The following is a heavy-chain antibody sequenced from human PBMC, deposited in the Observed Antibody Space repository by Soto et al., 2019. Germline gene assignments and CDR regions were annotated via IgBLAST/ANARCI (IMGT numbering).Heavy chain of an antibody. Sequence: GGSLRLSCAASGFPFTSYCMNWIRQAPGKGLEWVSQIGSTSNHITCADSVKGRFTISRDNAKNTLYLQMNSLRADDTAMYYCVREYENIGLNSGHWGQGTLVTVSS. CDR1: GFPFTSYC. CDR2: IGSTSNHI. CDR3: VREYENIGLNSGH. V-gene: IGHV3-21*01. J-gene: IGHJ4*02. D-gene: IGHD3-22*01.